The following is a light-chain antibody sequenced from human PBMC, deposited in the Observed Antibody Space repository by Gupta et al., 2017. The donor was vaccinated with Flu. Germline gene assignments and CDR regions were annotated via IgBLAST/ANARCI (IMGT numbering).Light chain of an antibody. Sequence: QSALTQPASVSGSPGQSITIPCTGTSSDLNDYNSVSWYQRHPGKAPKLIIFEVYNRSSGVANRFSGSKSGNTASLTISGLQAEDEANYYCISYTSRNSFVFGTGTEVSVL. CDR1: SSDLNDYNS. V-gene: IGLV2-14*01. CDR2: EVY. J-gene: IGLJ1*01. CDR3: ISYTSRNSFV.